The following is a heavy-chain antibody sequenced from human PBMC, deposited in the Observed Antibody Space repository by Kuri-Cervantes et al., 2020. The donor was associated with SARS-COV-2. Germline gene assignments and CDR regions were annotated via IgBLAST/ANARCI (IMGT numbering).Heavy chain of an antibody. D-gene: IGHD6-19*01. V-gene: IGHV1-18*01. J-gene: IGHJ6*02. CDR3: ARKAIAVAGYGMDV. CDR1: GYTFTSYA. CDR2: ISAYNGNT. Sequence: ASVKVSCKASGYTFTSYAMNWVRQAPGQGLEWMGWISAYNGNTNYAQKLQGRVTMTTDTSTSTAYMELRSLRSDDTAVYYCARKAIAVAGYGMDVWGQGTTVTVSS.